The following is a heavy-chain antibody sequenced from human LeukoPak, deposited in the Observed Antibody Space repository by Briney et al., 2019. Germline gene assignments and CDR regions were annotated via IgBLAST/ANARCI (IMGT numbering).Heavy chain of an antibody. CDR3: ARAWYCSSTSCPNWFDP. CDR2: IIAIFGTA. J-gene: IGHJ5*02. Sequence: ASVKVSCKASGGTFSSYAISWVRQAPGQGLEWMGGIIAIFGTANYAQKFQGRVTITTDESTSTAYMELSSLRSDDTAVYYCARAWYCSSTSCPNWFDPWAREPWSPSPQ. D-gene: IGHD2-2*01. CDR1: GGTFSSYA. V-gene: IGHV1-69*05.